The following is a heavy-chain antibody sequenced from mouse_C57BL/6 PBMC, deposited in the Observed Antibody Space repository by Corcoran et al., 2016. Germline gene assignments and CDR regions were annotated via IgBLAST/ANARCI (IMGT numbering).Heavy chain of an antibody. D-gene: IGHD1-3*01. CDR2: INPYNGGT. J-gene: IGHJ3*01. CDR1: GYTFTDYY. Sequence: EVQLQQSGPVLVQPGASVKMSCKASGYTFTDYYMNWVKQSHGKSLEWIGVINPYNGGTSYNQKFKCKATLTVDKSSSTAYMELNSLTSEDSAVYYCARRTSKGAWFAYWGQGTLVTVSA. V-gene: IGHV1-19*01. CDR3: ARRTSKGAWFAY.